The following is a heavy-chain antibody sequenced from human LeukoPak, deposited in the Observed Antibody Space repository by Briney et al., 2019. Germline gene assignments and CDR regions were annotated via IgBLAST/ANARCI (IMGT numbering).Heavy chain of an antibody. CDR2: FYYSGST. V-gene: IGHV4-39*01. CDR1: GGSISSSSYY. J-gene: IGHJ4*02. CDR3: SAYYSDSAAECSFDY. D-gene: IGHD3-22*01. Sequence: SETLSLPYTVSGGSISSSSYYWGWIRQPPGKGLEWIGSFYYSGSTYYNPSLKSRVTISVDTSKNQFSLKLSSVTAADTAVYYCSAYYSDSAAECSFDYWGQGTLVTVSS.